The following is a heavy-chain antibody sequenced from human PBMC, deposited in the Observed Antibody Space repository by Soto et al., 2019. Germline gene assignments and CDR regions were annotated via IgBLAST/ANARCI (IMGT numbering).Heavy chain of an antibody. Sequence: PGESLKISCKGSGYSFTSYWISWVRQMPGKGLEWMGRIDPSDSYTNYSPPFQGHVTISADKSISTAYLQWSSLKASDTAMYYCATTGYDSSGYYQADWFDPWGQGTLVTVSS. CDR2: IDPSDSYT. CDR1: GYSFTSYW. CDR3: ATTGYDSSGYYQADWFDP. D-gene: IGHD3-22*01. V-gene: IGHV5-10-1*01. J-gene: IGHJ5*02.